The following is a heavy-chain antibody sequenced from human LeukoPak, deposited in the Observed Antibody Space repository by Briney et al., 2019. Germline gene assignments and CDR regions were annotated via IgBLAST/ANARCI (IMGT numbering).Heavy chain of an antibody. CDR3: ARARHYDSSGSNLFDY. J-gene: IGHJ4*02. Sequence: PGGPLRLSCAASGFTFSDYYMSWIRQAPGKGLEWVSYISSSSSYTNYADSVKGRFTISRDNAKNSLYLQMNSLRAEDTAVYYCARARHYDSSGSNLFDYWAREPWSPSPQ. V-gene: IGHV3-11*06. CDR2: ISSSSSYT. D-gene: IGHD3-22*01. CDR1: GFTFSDYY.